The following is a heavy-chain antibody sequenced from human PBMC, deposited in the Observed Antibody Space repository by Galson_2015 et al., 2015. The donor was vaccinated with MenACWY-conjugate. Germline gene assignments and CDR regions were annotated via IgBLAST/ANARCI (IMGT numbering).Heavy chain of an antibody. Sequence: SLRLSCAASGFTFSSFWMRWVRQAPGKGLECVANIKQDGSEKYYVDSVKGRFTISRDNAQNSLYLQIKSLRAEDTAVYYCARGGATGGAFRYWGQGTLVTVSS. CDR3: ARGGATGGAFRY. CDR1: GFTFSSFW. J-gene: IGHJ4*02. V-gene: IGHV3-7*03. CDR2: IKQDGSEK. D-gene: IGHD2-21*01.